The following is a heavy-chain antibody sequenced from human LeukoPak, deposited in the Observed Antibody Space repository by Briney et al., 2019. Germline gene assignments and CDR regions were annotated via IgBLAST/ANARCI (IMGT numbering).Heavy chain of an antibody. V-gene: IGHV3-15*01. D-gene: IGHD3-10*01. J-gene: IGHJ6*04. CDR1: GFTFSNAW. CDR3: TTDSSLLWFGELRYYYYYGMDV. Sequence: GSLSLSCAASGFTFSNAWMSWVRQAPGKGLEWVGRIKSKTDGGTTDYAAPVKGRFTISRDDSKNTLYLQMNSLKTEDTAVYYCTTDSSLLWFGELRYYYYYGMDVWGKGTTVTVSS. CDR2: IKSKTDGGTT.